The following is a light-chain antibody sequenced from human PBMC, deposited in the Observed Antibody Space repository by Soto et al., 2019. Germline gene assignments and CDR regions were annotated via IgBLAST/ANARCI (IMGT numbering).Light chain of an antibody. CDR3: QQYNSYFTWT. V-gene: IGKV1-5*01. Sequence: DIQMTQSPSTLSASVGDRVTITCRARQSISSWLAWYQQKPGQAPKLLIYDASRLESGVPSRFSGSGSGTEFNFSVSSLQPDDFATSSCQQYNSYFTWTFGQGTKVEIK. CDR1: QSISSW. CDR2: DAS. J-gene: IGKJ1*01.